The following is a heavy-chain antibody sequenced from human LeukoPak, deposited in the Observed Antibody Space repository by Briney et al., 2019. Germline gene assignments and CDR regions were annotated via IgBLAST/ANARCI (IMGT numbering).Heavy chain of an antibody. J-gene: IGHJ4*02. Sequence: SETLSLTCTVSGGSISTYYWSWIRQPPGKGLEWIGFIYYSGSTYYNPSLESRVTISVDTSKNQFSLKLTSVTAADTAIYECARRYDTSGPFFDYWGQGTLVTVSS. CDR2: IYYSGST. CDR3: ARRYDTSGPFFDY. CDR1: GGSISTYY. D-gene: IGHD3-22*01. V-gene: IGHV4-59*01.